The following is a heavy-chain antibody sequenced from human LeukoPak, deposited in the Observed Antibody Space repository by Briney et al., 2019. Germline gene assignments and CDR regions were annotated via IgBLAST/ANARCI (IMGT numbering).Heavy chain of an antibody. D-gene: IGHD2-2*02. CDR1: GSTFSSYG. CDR3: ARESECCSSTSCYTGRYYYYGMDV. CDR2: IWYDGSNK. V-gene: IGHV3-33*01. Sequence: GGSLRLSCAASGSTFSSYGMHWVRQAPGKGLEWVAVIWYDGSNKYYADSVKGRFTISSDNSKNTLYLQMNSLRAEDTAVYYCARESECCSSTSCYTGRYYYYGMDVWGQGTTVTVSS. J-gene: IGHJ6*02.